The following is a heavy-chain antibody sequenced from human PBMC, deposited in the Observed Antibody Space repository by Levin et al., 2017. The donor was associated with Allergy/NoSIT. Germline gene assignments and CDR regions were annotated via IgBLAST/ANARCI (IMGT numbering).Heavy chain of an antibody. J-gene: IGHJ4*02. CDR3: VGGPTQGFFEY. Sequence: QPGESLKISCAASGFTFSDHYMDWVRQAPGKGLEWVGRIRNKVNSHTTEYAASVKGRFTVSRDDSKNSVYLQMNSLNSEDTAMYYCVGGPTQGFFEYWGQGTPVTVSS. CDR2: IRNKVNSHTT. D-gene: IGHD4-17*01. V-gene: IGHV3-72*01. CDR1: GFTFSDHY.